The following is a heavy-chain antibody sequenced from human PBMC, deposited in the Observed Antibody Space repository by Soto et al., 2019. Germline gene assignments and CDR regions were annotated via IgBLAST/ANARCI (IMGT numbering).Heavy chain of an antibody. Sequence: SETPSLTCAVYGGPFSDYYWNWIRQPPGKGLEWIGEINHSGSTNYNPSLKSRVTISVDTSKNQFSLKLSSVTAADTAVYYCARGWGRIFDYWGQGTLVTVSS. V-gene: IGHV4-34*01. CDR3: ARGWGRIFDY. J-gene: IGHJ4*02. D-gene: IGHD7-27*01. CDR2: INHSGST. CDR1: GGPFSDYY.